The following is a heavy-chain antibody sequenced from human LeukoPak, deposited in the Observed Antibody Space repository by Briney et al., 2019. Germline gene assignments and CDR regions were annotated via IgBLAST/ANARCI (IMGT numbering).Heavy chain of an antibody. CDR2: IEYGESTT. CDR3: ARNSGWYGIS. V-gene: IGHV3-23*01. CDR1: GYSISSAYY. Sequence: ETLSLTCTVSGYSISSAYYWGWIRQAPGKGLEWVSSIEYGESTTHYADSVRGRFTISRDNYKNTLYLQLTSLSDDDTAVYFCARNSGWYGISWGQGTLVIVSS. J-gene: IGHJ4*02. D-gene: IGHD6-19*01.